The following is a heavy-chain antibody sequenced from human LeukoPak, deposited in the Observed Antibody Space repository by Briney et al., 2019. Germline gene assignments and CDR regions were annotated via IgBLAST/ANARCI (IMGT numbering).Heavy chain of an antibody. D-gene: IGHD6-13*01. CDR1: GGSFSGYY. Sequence: MPSETLSLTCAVYGGSFSGYYWSWIRQPPGKGLEWIGEINHSGTTNYNPSLKSRVTISVDTSKNQFSLKLSSVTAADTAVYYCARGGSSWNLVYYYYHYMDVWGKGTTVTVSS. J-gene: IGHJ6*03. CDR3: ARGGSSWNLVYYYYHYMDV. CDR2: INHSGTT. V-gene: IGHV4-34*01.